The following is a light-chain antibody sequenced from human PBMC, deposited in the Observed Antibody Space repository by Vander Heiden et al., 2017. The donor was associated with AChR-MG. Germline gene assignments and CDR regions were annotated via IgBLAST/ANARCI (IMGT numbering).Light chain of an antibody. CDR2: AAS. Sequence: DIQMTQSPSSLSASVGDRVTITCRASQSISTYLNWYQQKPGKAPNLLIYAASNLESGVPSRFSGSGSGTDFTLTISSLQPEDSAAYYCQQSYSLPDISFGQGTKLEIK. CDR1: QSISTY. CDR3: QQSYSLPDIS. V-gene: IGKV1-39*01. J-gene: IGKJ2*03.